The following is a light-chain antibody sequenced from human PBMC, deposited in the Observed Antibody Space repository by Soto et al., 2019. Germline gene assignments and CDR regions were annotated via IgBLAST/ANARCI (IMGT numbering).Light chain of an antibody. CDR3: QQSDSIPIT. Sequence: DIPMSQSPSSLSASVGDRVTITCRARQSISSNLNWYQQKPGKAPNLLIYDASSLQGGVPLRFSGSGSGTDFTLTISSLQPEDFATYYGQQSDSIPITFGQGTRLEIK. CDR1: QSISSN. V-gene: IGKV1-39*01. CDR2: DAS. J-gene: IGKJ5*01.